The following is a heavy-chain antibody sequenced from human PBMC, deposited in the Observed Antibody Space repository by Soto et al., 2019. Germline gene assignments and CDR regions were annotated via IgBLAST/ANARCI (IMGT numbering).Heavy chain of an antibody. CDR2: IPYDGTNQ. V-gene: IGHV3-30-3*01. CDR3: GRESTLGYGYGVDV. Sequence: QVQLVESGGGVVQPETSLRLSCTVSGFTFRHYPMHWVRQAPGKGLEWVAVIPYDGTNQYYTHSVKGPFTISRDNSKNTLYLVMTARRPEDTAGYYCGRESTLGYGYGVDVWGEGTAVTVPS. CDR1: GFTFRHYP. J-gene: IGHJ6*04. D-gene: IGHD5-12*01.